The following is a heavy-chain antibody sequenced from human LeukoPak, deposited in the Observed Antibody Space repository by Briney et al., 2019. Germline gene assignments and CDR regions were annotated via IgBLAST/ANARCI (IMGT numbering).Heavy chain of an antibody. CDR2: ISGSGAYT. J-gene: IGHJ4*02. V-gene: IGHV3-23*01. D-gene: IGHD3-9*01. CDR1: ALTFDSCA. CDR3: AKALRYTSDSLDY. Sequence: PGGSLRLSCAASALTFDSCAMSWVRQSPGKGLEWVSGISGSGAYTYYADSVKGRFTISRDSSKNTLFLQMNSLRAEDTALYYCAKALRYTSDSLDYWGQGTLVTVSS.